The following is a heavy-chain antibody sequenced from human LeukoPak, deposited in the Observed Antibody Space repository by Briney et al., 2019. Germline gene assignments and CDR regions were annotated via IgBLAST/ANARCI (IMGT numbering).Heavy chain of an antibody. CDR3: ARGPDSMIVVDDAFDI. D-gene: IGHD3-22*01. Sequence: NPNSRATNSAPKFQGRVTITSDTSISTAYMELSRLRSDDTAVYYCARGPDSMIVVDDAFDIWGQGTMITVSS. J-gene: IGHJ3*02. V-gene: IGHV1-2*02. CDR2: NPNSRAT.